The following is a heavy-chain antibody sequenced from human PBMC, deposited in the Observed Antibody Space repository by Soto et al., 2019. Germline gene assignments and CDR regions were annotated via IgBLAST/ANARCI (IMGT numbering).Heavy chain of an antibody. J-gene: IGHJ4*02. V-gene: IGHV3-33*01. CDR2: IWHDGSIK. D-gene: IGHD1-26*01. CDR1: GFTFNNYG. CDR3: TRAAIRGELLEY. Sequence: QVQLVESGGGVVQPGTSLRLSCAASGFTFNNYGMHWVRQAPGTGLEWVALIWHDGSIKGYADSVKGRFTISRDNSKNTLNLQMNSLRVEDTAVYYCTRAAIRGELLEYWGQGTQVTVSS.